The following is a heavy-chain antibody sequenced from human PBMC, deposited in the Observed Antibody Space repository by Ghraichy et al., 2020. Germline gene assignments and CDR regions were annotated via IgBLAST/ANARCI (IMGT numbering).Heavy chain of an antibody. CDR3: ARATFSGSGWSFDS. Sequence: SETLSLTCTVSGGSISTYYWSWIRQSPGKGLECIGHIYYSGSTNYNPSLKSRVTLSVDTSKNQFSLKLSSVTAADTAVYYCARATFSGSGWSFDSWGQGTLVTVSS. V-gene: IGHV4-59*01. J-gene: IGHJ4*02. CDR2: IYYSGST. D-gene: IGHD6-19*01. CDR1: GGSISTYY.